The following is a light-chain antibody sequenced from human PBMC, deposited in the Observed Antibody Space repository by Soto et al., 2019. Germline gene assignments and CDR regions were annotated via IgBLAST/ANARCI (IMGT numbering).Light chain of an antibody. CDR3: QQYGSSPWT. Sequence: EIVLTQSPGTLSLSPGERAALFCRASQSVNNDYLAWYHQKPGRAPRLVIYGASKRATGIPDRFSGSGSGTDFTLTISRLEPEDFAVYYCQQYGSSPWTFGQGTNVEIK. CDR1: QSVNNDY. J-gene: IGKJ1*01. CDR2: GAS. V-gene: IGKV3-20*01.